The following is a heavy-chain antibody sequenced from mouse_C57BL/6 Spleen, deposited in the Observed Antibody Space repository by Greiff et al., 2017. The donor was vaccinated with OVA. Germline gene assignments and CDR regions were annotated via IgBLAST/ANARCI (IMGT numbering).Heavy chain of an antibody. V-gene: IGHV5-9-1*02. CDR1: GFTFSSYA. CDR3: TRDPDYYGSSYWYFDV. Sequence: EVKLMESGEGLVKPGGSLKLSCAASGFTFSSYAMSWVRQTPEKRLEWVAYISSGGDYIYYADTVKGRFTISRDNARNTLYLQMSSLKSEDTAMYYCTRDPDYYGSSYWYFDVWGTGTTVTVSS. D-gene: IGHD1-1*01. J-gene: IGHJ1*03. CDR2: ISSGGDYI.